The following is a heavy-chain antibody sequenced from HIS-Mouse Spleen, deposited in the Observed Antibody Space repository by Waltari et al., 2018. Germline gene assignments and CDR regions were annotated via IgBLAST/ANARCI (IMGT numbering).Heavy chain of an antibody. CDR2: IYYSGSP. CDR3: AREIPYSSSWYDWYFDL. Sequence: QLQLQESGPGLVKPLETLSLTCTVSGGSISSSSYYWGWIRQPPGKGLEWIGSIYYSGSPYYTPALKSRVTISVDPSKNQFSLKLSSVTAADTAVYYCAREIPYSSSWYDWYFDLWVRGTLVTVSS. CDR1: GGSISSSSYY. J-gene: IGHJ2*01. V-gene: IGHV4-39*07. D-gene: IGHD6-13*01.